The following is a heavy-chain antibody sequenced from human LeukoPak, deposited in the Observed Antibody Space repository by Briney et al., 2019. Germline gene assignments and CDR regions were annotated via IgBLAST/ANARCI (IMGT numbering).Heavy chain of an antibody. V-gene: IGHV4-38-2*01. CDR1: GYSISSGNY. D-gene: IGHD2-2*01. Sequence: PSETLSLTCAVSGYSISSGNYWGCIRQPPGKGLEGIGSIYHSESTYYNPSLKSRATISVDSSNNHFSQTLRSMTAAATHASSSASRVGYCSSTSCPLVYWGQGTLVTVSS. J-gene: IGHJ4*02. CDR2: IYHSEST. CDR3: ASRVGYCSSTSCPLVY.